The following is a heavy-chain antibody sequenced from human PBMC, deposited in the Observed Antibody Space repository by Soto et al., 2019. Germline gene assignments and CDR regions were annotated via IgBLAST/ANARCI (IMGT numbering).Heavy chain of an antibody. V-gene: IGHV4-34*01. D-gene: IGHD2-2*01. CDR2: INHSGST. Sequence: SETLSLTCAVYGGSFSGYYWSWIRQPPGKGLEWIGEINHSGSTNYNPSLKSRVTISGDTSKTQFSLKLSSVTAADTAGYYCARITNGYCSSTSCYAEVSPYYYYYYMDVWGKGTTVTVSS. CDR1: GGSFSGYY. CDR3: ARITNGYCSSTSCYAEVSPYYYYYYMDV. J-gene: IGHJ6*03.